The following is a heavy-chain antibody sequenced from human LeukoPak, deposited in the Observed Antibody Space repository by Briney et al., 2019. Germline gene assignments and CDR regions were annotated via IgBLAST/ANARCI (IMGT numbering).Heavy chain of an antibody. V-gene: IGHV1-18*01. CDR3: ARYYLPAALGEDVFEI. Sequence: ASVKLSCKASGYTFTSYGISWVRQAPGQGLEWMGWIWAYNGNTNYAQKLQGRVTMTTDTSTSTAYMELRSLRSDDTGVYYCARYYLPAALGEDVFEIWGQGTMVTVSS. D-gene: IGHD2-2*01. J-gene: IGHJ3*02. CDR2: IWAYNGNT. CDR1: GYTFTSYG.